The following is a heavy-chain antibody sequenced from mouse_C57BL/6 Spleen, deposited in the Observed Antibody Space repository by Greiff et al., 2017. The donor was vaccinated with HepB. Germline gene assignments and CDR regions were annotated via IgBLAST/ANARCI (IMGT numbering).Heavy chain of an antibody. CDR3: ARSTTVVAHWYFDV. CDR2: IDPSDSYT. V-gene: IGHV1-69*01. CDR1: GYTFTSYW. D-gene: IGHD1-1*01. Sequence: QVQLQQPGAELVMPGASVKLSCKASGYTFTSYWMHWVKQRPGQGLEWIGEIDPSDSYTNYNQKFKGKSTLTVDKSSSTAYMQLSSLTSEDSAVYYWARSTTVVAHWYFDVWGTGTTVTVSS. J-gene: IGHJ1*03.